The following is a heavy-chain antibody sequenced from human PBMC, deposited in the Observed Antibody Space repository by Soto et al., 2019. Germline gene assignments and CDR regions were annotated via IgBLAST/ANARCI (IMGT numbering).Heavy chain of an antibody. D-gene: IGHD1-26*01. CDR2: FNHSGDT. CDR1: GGSLIGYY. J-gene: IGHJ4*02. V-gene: IGHV4-34*01. CDR3: ARHHVRGRTIAGAAEF. Sequence: LSLTFAVYGGSLIGYYCSWIRQPPGKALEWIGEFNHSGDTNYNPSLKSRVTISADTSKNQVFLNLSSVTAADTAMYYCARHHVRGRTIAGAAEFWGQGTLVTVSS.